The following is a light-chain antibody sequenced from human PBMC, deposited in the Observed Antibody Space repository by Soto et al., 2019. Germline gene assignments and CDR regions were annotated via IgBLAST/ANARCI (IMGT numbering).Light chain of an antibody. CDR2: DSS. Sequence: EIVLTQSPATLSLSPGERATLYCRASQSLSSNFLAWYQQKPGQPPRRLIYDSSTRATGFPDRFSGSGSGTEFTLTISSLQSEDFAVYYCQQYNNWPQTFGQGTKVDIK. CDR1: QSLSSN. J-gene: IGKJ1*01. V-gene: IGKV3D-15*01. CDR3: QQYNNWPQT.